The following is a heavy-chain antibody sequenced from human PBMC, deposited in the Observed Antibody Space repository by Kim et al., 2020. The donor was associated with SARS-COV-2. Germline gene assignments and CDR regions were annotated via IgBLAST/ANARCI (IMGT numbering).Heavy chain of an antibody. J-gene: IGHJ4*02. CDR3: ARAVIVGATVDY. D-gene: IGHD1-26*01. V-gene: IGHV4-39*01. Sequence: YDNPSVKSRVTISVDTSKNQFSRNLSSVTAADTAVYYCARAVIVGATVDYWGQGTLVTVSS.